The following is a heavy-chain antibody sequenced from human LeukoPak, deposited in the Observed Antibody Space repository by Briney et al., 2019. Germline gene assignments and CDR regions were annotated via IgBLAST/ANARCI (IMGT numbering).Heavy chain of an antibody. CDR2: IHHSGST. Sequence: SETLSLTCAVSGYSISRGYHGGWIRQPPGKGLEWIGSIHHSGSTYYNSSLKSRVTISVDTSKNQFSLKVSSVTAADTAVYYCARVKWNPDYWGQGTLVTVSS. D-gene: IGHD1-1*01. J-gene: IGHJ4*02. CDR1: GYSISRGYH. V-gene: IGHV4-38-2*01. CDR3: ARVKWNPDY.